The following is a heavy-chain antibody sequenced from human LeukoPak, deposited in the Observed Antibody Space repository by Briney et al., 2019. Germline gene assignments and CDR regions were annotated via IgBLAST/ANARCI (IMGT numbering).Heavy chain of an antibody. V-gene: IGHV3-23*01. CDR2: ISGSGGST. D-gene: IGHD2-15*01. Sequence: GGSLRLSCAASGFTFSSYAMSWVRQAPGKGLEWVSAISGSGGSTYYADSVKGRFTISRDNSKNTLYLQMNSLRAEDTAVYYCAKGDCSGGSCYGEAWGQGALATVSS. CDR3: AKGDCSGGSCYGEA. CDR1: GFTFSSYA. J-gene: IGHJ5*02.